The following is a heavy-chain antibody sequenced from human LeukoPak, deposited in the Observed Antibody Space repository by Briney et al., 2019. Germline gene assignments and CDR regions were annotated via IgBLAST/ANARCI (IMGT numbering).Heavy chain of an antibody. Sequence: SETLSLTCTVSGGSISGSSYYWGWIRQPPGKGLEWIGSIYYSGSTYYNPSLKSRVTISVDTSKNQFSLKLSSVTAADTAVYYCARPLEGGWFDPWGQGTLVTVSS. CDR1: GGSISGSSYY. CDR2: IYYSGST. D-gene: IGHD3-16*01. CDR3: ARPLEGGWFDP. V-gene: IGHV4-39*01. J-gene: IGHJ5*02.